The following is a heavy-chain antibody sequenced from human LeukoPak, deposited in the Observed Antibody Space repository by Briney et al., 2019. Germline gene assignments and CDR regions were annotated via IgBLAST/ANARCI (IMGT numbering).Heavy chain of an antibody. D-gene: IGHD3-10*01. CDR3: ARADLSFALVRGVSYYFDY. CDR1: GFTFSTYG. J-gene: IGHJ4*02. V-gene: IGHV3-30*03. Sequence: GGSLRLSCAASGFTFSTYGMNWVRQAPGKGLEWVAVISYDGRQKYYADSVKGRFTISRDNSKNTLYLQMNSLRAEDTAVYYCARADLSFALVRGVSYYFDYWGQGTLVTVSS. CDR2: ISYDGRQK.